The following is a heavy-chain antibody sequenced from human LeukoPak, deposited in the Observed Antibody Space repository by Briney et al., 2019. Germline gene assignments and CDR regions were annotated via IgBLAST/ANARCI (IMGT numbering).Heavy chain of an antibody. D-gene: IGHD2-2*02. CDR1: GGSFSGYY. CDR2: INHSGST. J-gene: IGHJ6*02. CDR3: ARGRADIVVVPAAIRDYYYYGMDV. Sequence: SETLSLTCAVYGGSFSGYYWSWIRQPPGKGLEWIGEINHSGSTNYNPSLKSRVTISVDTSKNQFSLKLSSVTAADTAVYYCARGRADIVVVPAAIRDYYYYGMDVWGQGTTVTVSS. V-gene: IGHV4-34*01.